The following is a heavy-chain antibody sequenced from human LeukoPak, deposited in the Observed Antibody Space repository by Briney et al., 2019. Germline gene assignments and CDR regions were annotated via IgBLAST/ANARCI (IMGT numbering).Heavy chain of an antibody. CDR1: GFTFSSYS. Sequence: GGSLRLSCAASGFTFSSYSMNWVRLAPGKGLEWVSSISSSSSYIYYADSVKGRFTISRDNAKNSLYLQMNSLRAEDTDVYYCARLDAGDYYDSSGYYYFDYWGQGTLVTVSS. V-gene: IGHV3-21*01. J-gene: IGHJ4*02. CDR2: ISSSSSYI. D-gene: IGHD3-22*01. CDR3: ARLDAGDYYDSSGYYYFDY.